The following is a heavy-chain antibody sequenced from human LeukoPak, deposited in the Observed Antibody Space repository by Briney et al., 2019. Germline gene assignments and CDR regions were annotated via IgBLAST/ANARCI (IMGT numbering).Heavy chain of an antibody. V-gene: IGHV4-34*01. D-gene: IGHD6-19*01. CDR2: INHSGST. Sequence: SETLSLTCAVYGLSFSGYYWSWLRQPPGKGLEWLGEINHSGSTNYNPSLKSRVTISVDTSKNQFSLKLSSVTAADTAVYYCARSTSSGWYDYWGQGTLVTVSS. CDR3: ARSTSSGWYDY. J-gene: IGHJ4*02. CDR1: GLSFSGYY.